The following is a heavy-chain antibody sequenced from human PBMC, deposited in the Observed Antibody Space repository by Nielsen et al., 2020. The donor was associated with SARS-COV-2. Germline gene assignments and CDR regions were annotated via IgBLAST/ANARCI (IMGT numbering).Heavy chain of an antibody. D-gene: IGHD5-18*01. CDR3: ARMRRGYSYGYGHYYYYGMDV. V-gene: IGHV3-30-3*01. CDR2: ISYDGSNK. J-gene: IGHJ6*02. CDR1: GFTFSSYA. Sequence: LSLTCAASGFTFSSYAMHWVRQAPGKGLEWVAVISYDGSNKYYADSVKGRFTISRDNSKNTLYLQMNSLRAEDTAVYYCARMRRGYSYGYGHYYYYGMDVWGQGTTVTVSS.